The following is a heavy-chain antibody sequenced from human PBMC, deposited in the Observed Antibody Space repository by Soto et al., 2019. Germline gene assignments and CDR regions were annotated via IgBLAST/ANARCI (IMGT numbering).Heavy chain of an antibody. CDR1: GFTFSSYG. Sequence: QVQLVESGGGVVQPGRSLRLSCAASGFTFSSYGMHWVRQAPGKGLEWVAVIWYDGSNKDYSDSVKGRFTISRDNSKNTLDLQMNSLRADDPAVYYCAREMGSGSYYQLDYWGQGTLVTVAA. J-gene: IGHJ4*02. CDR3: AREMGSGSYYQLDY. CDR2: IWYDGSNK. V-gene: IGHV3-33*01. D-gene: IGHD3-10*01.